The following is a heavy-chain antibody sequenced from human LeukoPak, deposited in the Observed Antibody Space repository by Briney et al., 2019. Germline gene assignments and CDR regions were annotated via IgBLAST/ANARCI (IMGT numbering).Heavy chain of an antibody. J-gene: IGHJ4*02. CDR2: IYYSGST. D-gene: IGHD3-22*01. CDR3: ARAKKWYYYDSSGYYSFDY. V-gene: IGHV4-31*03. Sequence: SQTLSLTCTVSGGSISSGGYYRSWIRQHPGKGLEWIGYIYYSGSTYYNPSLKSRVTISVDTSKNQFSLKLSSVTAADTAVYYCARAKKWYYYDSSGYYSFDYWGQGTLVTVSS. CDR1: GGSISSGGYY.